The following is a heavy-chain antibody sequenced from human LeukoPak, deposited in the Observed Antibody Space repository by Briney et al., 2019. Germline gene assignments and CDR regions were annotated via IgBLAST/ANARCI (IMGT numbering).Heavy chain of an antibody. CDR3: ARDIVGATRGQPGNVIDI. J-gene: IGHJ3*02. D-gene: IGHD1-26*01. Sequence: ASVKVSCKASGGTFTSNAISWVRQAPGQGLEWMGRIIPILAIANYAQKFQGRVTITADKSTSTAYMGLNSLRFEDTAVYYCARDIVGATRGQPGNVIDIWGQGTMVTV. V-gene: IGHV1-69*04. CDR2: IIPILAIA. CDR1: GGTFTSNA.